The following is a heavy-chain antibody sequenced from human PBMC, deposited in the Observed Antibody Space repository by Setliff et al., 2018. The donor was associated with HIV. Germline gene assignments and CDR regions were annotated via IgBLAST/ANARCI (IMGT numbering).Heavy chain of an antibody. D-gene: IGHD1-7*01. Sequence: SETLSLTCTVSGGSISSGGYYWSWIRQHPGKGLEWIGYIHYSGSTYFNPSLKSRVTISLDTSKNQCSLKVSSMTAADTAVYYCARNSKNWNYPVEYYDYYMDVWGTGTTVTVSS. CDR1: GGSISSGGYY. CDR3: ARNSKNWNYPVEYYDYYMDV. CDR2: IHYSGST. J-gene: IGHJ6*03. V-gene: IGHV4-31*03.